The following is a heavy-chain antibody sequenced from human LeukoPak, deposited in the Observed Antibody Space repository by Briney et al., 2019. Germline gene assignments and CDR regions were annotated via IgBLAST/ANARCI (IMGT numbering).Heavy chain of an antibody. V-gene: IGHV4-59*12. CDR1: GGSMNNYY. J-gene: IGHJ4*02. D-gene: IGHD5-12*01. CDR2: ISYSGST. Sequence: SETLSLTCTVSGGSMNNYYWSWIRQPPGKGLEWIGYISYSGSTNYNPSLRSRVTISVDTSKNQFSLKLSSVTAADTAVYYCARAGSHSNVTHKHSGSPRFDYWGQGTLVTVSS. CDR3: ARAGSHSNVTHKHSGSPRFDY.